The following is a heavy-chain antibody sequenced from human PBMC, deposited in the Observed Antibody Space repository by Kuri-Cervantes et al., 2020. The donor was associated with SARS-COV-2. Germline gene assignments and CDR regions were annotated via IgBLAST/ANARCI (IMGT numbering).Heavy chain of an antibody. J-gene: IGHJ5*02. CDR1: GGSFSGYY. D-gene: IGHD2/OR15-2a*01. Sequence: GSLRLSCAVYGGSFSGYYWSWIRQPPGKGLEWIGEINHSGSTNYNPSLKSRVTISVDTSKNQFSLKVRSVTAADTAVYYCARASMRGWFDPWGQGTLVTVSS. CDR2: INHSGST. V-gene: IGHV4-34*01. CDR3: ARASMRGWFDP.